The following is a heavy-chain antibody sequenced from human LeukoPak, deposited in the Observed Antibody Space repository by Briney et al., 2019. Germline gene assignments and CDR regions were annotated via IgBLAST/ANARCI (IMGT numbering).Heavy chain of an antibody. CDR3: ARSRRGYSGYDY. D-gene: IGHD5-12*01. J-gene: IGHJ4*02. CDR2: IYSSGST. Sequence: SETLSLICSVSGGSISSGSYDRSCIRQPAGKGLEWIGRIYSSGSTNYNPSLMTRVSISADTSKNPFSLNTTSVTAADTAVYYCARSRRGYSGYDYWGQGTLVTVSS. V-gene: IGHV4-61*02. CDR1: GGSISSGSYD.